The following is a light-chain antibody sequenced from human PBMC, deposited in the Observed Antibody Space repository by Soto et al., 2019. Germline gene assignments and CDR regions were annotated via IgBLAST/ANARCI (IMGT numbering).Light chain of an antibody. CDR2: DAS. CDR1: QSISSW. Sequence: DIQMTQSPSTLSASVGYRVTITCRASQSISSWLAWYQQKPGKAPKLLIYDASSLESGVPSRFSGSGSGTEFTLTISSLQPDDFATYYCQQRNSYPITFGQGTRREIK. V-gene: IGKV1-5*01. CDR3: QQRNSYPIT. J-gene: IGKJ5*01.